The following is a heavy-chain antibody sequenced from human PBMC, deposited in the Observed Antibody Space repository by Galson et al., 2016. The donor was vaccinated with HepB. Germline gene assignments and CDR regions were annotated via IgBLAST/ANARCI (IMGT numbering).Heavy chain of an antibody. V-gene: IGHV3-7*03. CDR3: ANHCG. CDR2: INQGGGEK. J-gene: IGHJ4*02. CDR1: GFTFTSHW. D-gene: IGHD1-14*01. Sequence: SLRLSCAASGFTFTSHWMHWVRQAPGRGLEWVANINQGGGEKYYVDSVKGRFTISRDNSKNSLYLQMNSLRAEDTAVYCCANHCGWGQGTLVTVSS.